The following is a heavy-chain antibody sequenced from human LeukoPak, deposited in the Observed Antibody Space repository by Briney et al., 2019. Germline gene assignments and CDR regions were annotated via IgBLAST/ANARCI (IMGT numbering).Heavy chain of an antibody. V-gene: IGHV3-7*01. CDR1: GFTFSSYW. Sequence: QPGGSLRLSCAASGFTFSSYWMSSVPQAPGKGLEWVANIKQEGSEKYYVDSVKGRFTISRDNAKNSLYLQMNSLRAEDTAVYYCARGGDYRVDYWGQGTLVTVSS. CDR2: IKQEGSEK. J-gene: IGHJ4*02. CDR3: ARGGDYRVDY. D-gene: IGHD4-17*01.